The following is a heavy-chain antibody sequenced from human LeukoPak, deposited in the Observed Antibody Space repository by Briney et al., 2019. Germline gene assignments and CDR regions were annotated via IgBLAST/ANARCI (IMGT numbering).Heavy chain of an antibody. J-gene: IGHJ5*02. CDR3: AREITMVRGVITNWFDP. CDR2: IYTSGST. D-gene: IGHD3-10*01. Sequence: SETLSLTCTVSGGSISSYYWSWIRQPAGKGLEWIGRIYTSGSTNYNPSLKSRVTMSVDTSKNQFSLKLSSVTAADTAVYYCAREITMVRGVITNWFDPWGQGTLVTASS. V-gene: IGHV4-4*07. CDR1: GGSISSYY.